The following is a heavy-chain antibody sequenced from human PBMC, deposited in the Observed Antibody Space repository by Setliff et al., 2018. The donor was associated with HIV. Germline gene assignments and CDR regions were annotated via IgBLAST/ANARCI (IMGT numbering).Heavy chain of an antibody. CDR3: AKEVLEIAVAAS. V-gene: IGHV3-23*01. Sequence: GGSLRLSCAASGFTSRYPFSSYGMSWVRQAPGKGLEWLAVISNTAATTNYADSVKGRFTISRDNSKNTLYLQMNSLRAEDTAVYYCAKEVLEIAVAASWGQGTLVTVSS. CDR2: ISNTAATT. J-gene: IGHJ4*02. D-gene: IGHD6-19*01. CDR1: GFTSRYPFSSYG.